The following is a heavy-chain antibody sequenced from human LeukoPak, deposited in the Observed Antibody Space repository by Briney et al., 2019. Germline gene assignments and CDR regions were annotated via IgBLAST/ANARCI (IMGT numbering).Heavy chain of an antibody. D-gene: IGHD3-3*01. V-gene: IGHV5-51*01. J-gene: IGHJ4*02. Sequence: GESLNISCKGSGYSFTSYWIGWVRQMPGKGLEWMGIIYPGDSDTRYSPSFQGQVTISADKSISTAYLQWSSLKASDTAMYYCARRLDYDFWSGRLYYFDYWGQGTLVTVSS. CDR3: ARRLDYDFWSGRLYYFDY. CDR1: GYSFTSYW. CDR2: IYPGDSDT.